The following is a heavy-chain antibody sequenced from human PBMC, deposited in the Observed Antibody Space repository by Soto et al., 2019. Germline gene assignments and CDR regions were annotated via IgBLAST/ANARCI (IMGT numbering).Heavy chain of an antibody. J-gene: IGHJ4*02. D-gene: IGHD1-26*01. V-gene: IGHV3-23*01. CDR2: ISGSGGST. Sequence: EVQLLESGGGLVQPGGSLRLSCVASGFTFSSYAMRWVRQAPVKGLEWVSGISGSGGSTYYADSVKGRFTISRDNSKNTLYLQMTSLRAEDTAVYYCARRGSGSYYDYWGQGTVVTVSS. CDR3: ARRGSGSYYDY. CDR1: GFTFSSYA.